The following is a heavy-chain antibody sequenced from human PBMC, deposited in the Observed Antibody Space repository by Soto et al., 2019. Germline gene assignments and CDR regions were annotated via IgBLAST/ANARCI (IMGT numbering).Heavy chain of an antibody. CDR3: ARSGYSYGPKPLLY. Sequence: QVQLQESGPGLVKPSQTLSLTCTVSGGSISSGGYYWSWIRQHPGKGLEWIGYIYYSGSTYYNPSLQSRVTISVDACKNQFSLKLSSVTAADTAVYYCARSGYSYGPKPLLYWGQGTLVTVSS. V-gene: IGHV4-31*03. CDR2: IYYSGST. J-gene: IGHJ4*02. CDR1: GGSISSGGYY. D-gene: IGHD5-18*01.